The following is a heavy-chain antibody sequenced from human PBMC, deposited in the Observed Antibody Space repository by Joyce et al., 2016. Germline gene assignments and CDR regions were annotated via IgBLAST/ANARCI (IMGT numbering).Heavy chain of an antibody. J-gene: IGHJ3*02. V-gene: IGHV3-53*04. CDR2: IFYGGST. D-gene: IGHD3-16*01. Sequence: EVQVVESGGGVVQPGGSLRLSCAASGFTVSDTHMSWVRQTPGKGLEWISVIFYGGSTFYADSVKGRFTVSRHKSNNTLYLQMNSLTAEDTAVYYCTRDGPRRGGGFNDAFDIWGQGTMVTVSS. CDR1: GFTVSDTH. CDR3: TRDGPRRGGGFNDAFDI.